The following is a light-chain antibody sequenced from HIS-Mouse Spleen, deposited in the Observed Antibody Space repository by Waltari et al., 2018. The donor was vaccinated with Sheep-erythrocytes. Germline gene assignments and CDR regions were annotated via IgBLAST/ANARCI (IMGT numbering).Light chain of an antibody. V-gene: IGLV2-23*01. Sequence: QSALNQPASVSGSPGQSITISCTETSSDVGSYNLVSWYHQHPGKAPNLMIYEGSKRPSGVSNRFSGSKSGNTASLTISGLQAEDEADYYCCSYAGSSTWVFGGGTKLTVL. CDR1: SSDVGSYNL. CDR2: EGS. J-gene: IGLJ3*02. CDR3: CSYAGSSTWV.